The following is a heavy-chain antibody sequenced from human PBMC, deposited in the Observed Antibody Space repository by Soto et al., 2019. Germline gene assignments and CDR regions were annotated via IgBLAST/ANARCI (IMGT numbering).Heavy chain of an antibody. CDR1: SDSISSRSYC. J-gene: IGHJ5*02. CDR3: AALNNYEINWFDP. V-gene: IGHV4-39*01. CDR2: MCYSGNT. D-gene: IGHD4-4*01. Sequence: SETLSLTCTVSSDSISSRSYCWGWIRQPPWKGLEWIGNMCYSGNTYYNPSLKSRVTMSVDTSKNQFSLKLSSVTAADTAVYYCAALNNYEINWFDPWGQGTLVTVSS.